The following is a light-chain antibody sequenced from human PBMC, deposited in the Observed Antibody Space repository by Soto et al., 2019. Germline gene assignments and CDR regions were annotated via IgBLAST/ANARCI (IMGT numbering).Light chain of an antibody. CDR1: QSVSRN. CDR3: QLYNNWPPLFA. V-gene: IGKV3-15*01. Sequence: EIVMTQSPATMSVSPGERATLSCRASQSVSRNLAWYQQKPGQAPSLLIYGPSTRANGIPARFSGSGSGTEFTLTISSLKSEDFADYYCQLYNNWPPLFAFGPATKVDIK. J-gene: IGKJ3*01. CDR2: GPS.